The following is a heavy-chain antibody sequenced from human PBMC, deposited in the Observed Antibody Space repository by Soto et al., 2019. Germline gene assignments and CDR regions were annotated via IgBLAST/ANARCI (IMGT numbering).Heavy chain of an antibody. J-gene: IGHJ6*02. D-gene: IGHD2-21*02. CDR2: IYYSGST. Sequence: PSETLSLTCTVSGGSISSGDYYWSWIRQPPGKGLEWIGYIYYSGSTYYNPSLKSRVTISVDTSKNQFSLKLSSVTAADTAVYYCATEAAYCGGDCYSRPPLKRSDYYGMDVWGQGTTVTVSS. CDR1: GGSISSGDYY. V-gene: IGHV4-30-4*01. CDR3: ATEAAYCGGDCYSRPPLKRSDYYGMDV.